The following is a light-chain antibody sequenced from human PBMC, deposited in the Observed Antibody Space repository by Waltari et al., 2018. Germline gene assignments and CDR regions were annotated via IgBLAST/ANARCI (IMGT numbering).Light chain of an antibody. Sequence: EIVLTQSPGTLSLSPGESATLSFRASQSLSRNYVAWYQQKPGQPPRLLISAASRRATGIPDRFSGSGSGTDFTLTIRRLEPGDFAVYYCQHHGSSPHFGGGTK. V-gene: IGKV3-20*01. CDR2: AAS. CDR1: QSLSRNY. CDR3: QHHGSSPH. J-gene: IGKJ4*01.